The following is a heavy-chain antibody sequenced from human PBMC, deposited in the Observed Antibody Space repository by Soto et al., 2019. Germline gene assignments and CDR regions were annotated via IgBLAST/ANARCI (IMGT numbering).Heavy chain of an antibody. CDR3: ARKARGVILSLVRFDP. D-gene: IGHD3-10*01. CDR1: GFSLSTSGVG. Sequence: SGPTLVNPTQTLTLTCTFSGFSLSTSGVGVGWIRQPPGKALEWLALIYWDDDKRYSPSLKSRLTITKDTSKNQVVLTMTNMDPVDTATYYCARKARGVILSLVRFDPWGQGTLVTVSS. J-gene: IGHJ5*02. V-gene: IGHV2-5*02. CDR2: IYWDDDK.